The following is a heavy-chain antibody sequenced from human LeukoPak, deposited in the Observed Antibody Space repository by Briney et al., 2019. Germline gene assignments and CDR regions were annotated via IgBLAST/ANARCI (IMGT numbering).Heavy chain of an antibody. CDR1: GGSFSGYY. CDR3: ARYGGSGTYFFDY. V-gene: IGHV4-34*01. Sequence: PSETLSLTCAVYGGSFSGYYWSWIRQPPGKGLEWIGEINHSGSTNYNPSLKSRVTISLDRSKNQFSLKLSSVTAADTAAYYCARYGGSGTYFFDYWGRGTLVTVSS. CDR2: INHSGST. J-gene: IGHJ4*02. D-gene: IGHD3-10*01.